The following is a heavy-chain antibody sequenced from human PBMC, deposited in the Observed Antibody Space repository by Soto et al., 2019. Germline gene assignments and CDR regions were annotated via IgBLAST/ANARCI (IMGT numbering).Heavy chain of an antibody. J-gene: IGHJ3*02. D-gene: IGHD2-2*01. CDR1: GGSISSYY. V-gene: IGHV4-59*01. CDR2: ISYSGST. Sequence: PSETLSLTCTVSGGSISSYYWSWIRQPPGKGLERIAYISYSGSTNYNPSLKSRVTISVDTSRNQFSLRLSSVTAADTAVYYCARGGASAARHFDIWGQGTMVTVSS. CDR3: ARGGASAARHFDI.